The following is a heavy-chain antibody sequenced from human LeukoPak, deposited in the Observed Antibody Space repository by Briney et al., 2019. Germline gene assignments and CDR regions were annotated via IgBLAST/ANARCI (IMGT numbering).Heavy chain of an antibody. CDR3: ATLQDLVSLDY. J-gene: IGHJ4*02. D-gene: IGHD2-2*01. V-gene: IGHV1-69*13. CDR1: GGTFSSYA. Sequence: SVKVSCKASGGTFSSYAISWVRQAPGQGLEWMGGIIPIFGTANYAQKFQGRVTITADESTSTAYMELSSLRSEDTAVYFCATLQDLVSLDYWGQGTLVTVSS. CDR2: IIPIFGTA.